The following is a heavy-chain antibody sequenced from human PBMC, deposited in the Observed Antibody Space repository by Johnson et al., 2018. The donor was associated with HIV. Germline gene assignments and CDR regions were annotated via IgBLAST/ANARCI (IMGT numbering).Heavy chain of an antibody. CDR1: RFTFSSYG. V-gene: IGHV3-30*18. Sequence: QMLLVESGGGVVQPGRSLRLSCAASRFTFSSYGMHWVRQAPGKGLEWVAVISYDGGNKYYADSVKGRFTISRDNSKNTLYLQMNSLRAEDTAVYYCAKGIAAAGTGAFDIWGQGTMVTVSS. CDR3: AKGIAAAGTGAFDI. D-gene: IGHD6-13*01. CDR2: ISYDGGNK. J-gene: IGHJ3*02.